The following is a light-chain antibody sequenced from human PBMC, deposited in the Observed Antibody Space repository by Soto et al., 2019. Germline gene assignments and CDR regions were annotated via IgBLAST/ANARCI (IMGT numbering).Light chain of an antibody. CDR2: DVS. Sequence: QSALTQPASVSGSRGQSITISCTGTSSDVGGYNYVSWYQQHPGKDPKLMIYDVSNRPSGVSNRFSGSKSGNTASLTISGLQAEDEADYYCSSYTSSSTLVVFGGGTKVSVL. V-gene: IGLV2-14*01. J-gene: IGLJ2*01. CDR1: SSDVGGYNY. CDR3: SSYTSSSTLVV.